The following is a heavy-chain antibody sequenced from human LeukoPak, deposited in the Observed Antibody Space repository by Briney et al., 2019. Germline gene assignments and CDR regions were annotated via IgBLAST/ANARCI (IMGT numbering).Heavy chain of an antibody. CDR2: INPNSGNT. V-gene: IGHV1-8*02. CDR1: GYTFTAYY. CDR3: ARDRTYDFWSGYYTGENWFDP. D-gene: IGHD3-3*01. Sequence: GASVKVSCKASGYTFTAYYMHWVRQAPGQGLEWMGWINPNSGNTGYAQKFQGRVTMTRNTSISTAYMELSSLRSEDTAVYYCARDRTYDFWSGYYTGENWFDPWGQGTLVTVSS. J-gene: IGHJ5*02.